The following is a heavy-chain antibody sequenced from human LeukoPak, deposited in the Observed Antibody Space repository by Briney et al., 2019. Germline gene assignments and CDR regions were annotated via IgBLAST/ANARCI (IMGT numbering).Heavy chain of an antibody. CDR1: GYTFTSYG. D-gene: IGHD5-12*01. CDR2: ISAYNGNT. V-gene: IGHV1-18*01. Sequence: VASVKVSCKASGYTFTSYGISWVRQAPGQGLEWMGWISAYNGNTNYAQKLQGRVTMTTDTSTSTAYMELRSLRSDDTAVYYCARRRLGRYSGYGWVDYWGQGTLVTVSS. J-gene: IGHJ4*02. CDR3: ARRRLGRYSGYGWVDY.